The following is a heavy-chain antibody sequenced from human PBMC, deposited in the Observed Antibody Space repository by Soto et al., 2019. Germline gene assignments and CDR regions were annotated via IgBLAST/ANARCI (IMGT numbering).Heavy chain of an antibody. CDR1: GGSVSSGSYY. D-gene: IGHD6-13*01. Sequence: SETLSLTCTVSGGSVSSGSYYWSWIRQPPGKGLEWIGYIYYSGSTNYNPSLKSRVTISVDTSKNQFSLKLSSVTAADTAVYYCARVLAAAGTEADYWGQGTLVTVSS. J-gene: IGHJ4*02. CDR2: IYYSGST. V-gene: IGHV4-61*01. CDR3: ARVLAAAGTEADY.